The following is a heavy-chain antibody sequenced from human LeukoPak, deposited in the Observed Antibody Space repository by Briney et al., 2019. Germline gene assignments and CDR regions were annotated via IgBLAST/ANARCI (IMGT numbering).Heavy chain of an antibody. CDR1: GYIFINYA. D-gene: IGHD2-2*01. CDR2: INVSNGNT. V-gene: IGHV1-3*01. J-gene: IGHJ4*02. CDR3: ARVYCSSTSCRYYFDY. Sequence: ASVKVSCKASGYIFINYAVHWVRQAPGQRHEWMGWINVSNGNTKYSQKFQGRITTTRDTSPNTAYMELIRLRSEDTAVYFCARVYCSSTSCRYYFDYWGQGTLVTVSS.